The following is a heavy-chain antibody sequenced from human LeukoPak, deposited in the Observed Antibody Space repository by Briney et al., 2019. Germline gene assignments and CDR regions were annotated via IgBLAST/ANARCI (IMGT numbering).Heavy chain of an antibody. J-gene: IGHJ4*02. CDR2: INHSGST. CDR1: GYPITTGYY. CDR3: ARGSSGWSSFWR. Sequence: PSETLSLTCTVSGYPITTGYYWSWLRQPPGKGLEWIGEINHSGSTNYNPSLKSRVTISVDTSKNQFSLKLSSVTAADTAVYYCARGSSGWSSFWRWGQGTLVTVSS. V-gene: IGHV4-38-2*02. D-gene: IGHD6-19*01.